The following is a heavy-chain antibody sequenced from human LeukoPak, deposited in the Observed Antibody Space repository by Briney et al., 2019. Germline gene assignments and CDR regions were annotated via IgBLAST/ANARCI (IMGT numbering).Heavy chain of an antibody. D-gene: IGHD6-19*01. Sequence: GGSLRLSCAASGFTFITYAFHWVRQAPGKGLEYVSAIINNGEDTFYADSVKGRFTISRDNSKNTLYLQMCSLRAEDMAVYYCVRGGGVVAGTYANCGQGTLVTVSS. V-gene: IGHV3-64*02. CDR2: IINNGEDT. CDR3: VRGGGVVAGTYAN. CDR1: GFTFITYA. J-gene: IGHJ4*02.